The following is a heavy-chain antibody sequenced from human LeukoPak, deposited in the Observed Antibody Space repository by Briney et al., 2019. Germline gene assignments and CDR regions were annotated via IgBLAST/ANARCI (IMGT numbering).Heavy chain of an antibody. D-gene: IGHD6-19*01. CDR3: ARDLLYRSSGWSRSIDY. J-gene: IGHJ4*02. V-gene: IGHV3-30-3*01. CDR1: GFTFSSYT. CDR2: ISYDGSNK. Sequence: PGGSLRLSCAASGFTFSSYTIHWVRQAPGKGLEWVAVISYDGSNKYYAESVKGRFTISRDNSKNTLYLQMNSLRTEDTAVYYCARDLLYRSSGWSRSIDYWGQGTLVTVSS.